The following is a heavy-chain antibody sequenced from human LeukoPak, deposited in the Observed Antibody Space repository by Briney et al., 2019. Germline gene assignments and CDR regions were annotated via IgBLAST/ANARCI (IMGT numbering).Heavy chain of an antibody. CDR3: AREHYDFWSGYSSFDY. CDR1: GFIVSSNY. V-gene: IGHV3-66*02. D-gene: IGHD3-3*01. Sequence: GGSLRLSCAASGFIVSSNYMSWVRQAPGKGLEWVSVIYSGGSTYYADSVKGRFTISRDNSKNTLYLQMNSLKPEDSAVYYCAREHYDFWSGYSSFDYWGQGTLVTVSS. J-gene: IGHJ4*02. CDR2: IYSGGST.